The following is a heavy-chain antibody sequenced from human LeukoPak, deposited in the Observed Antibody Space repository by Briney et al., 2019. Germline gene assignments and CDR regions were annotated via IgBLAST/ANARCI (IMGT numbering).Heavy chain of an antibody. J-gene: IGHJ6*04. CDR1: GFTFSSYG. D-gene: IGHD6-13*01. CDR3: TTGVAAAGPYYYGMDV. Sequence: GGSLRLSCAASGFTFSSYGMHWVRQAPGKGLEWVAVISYDGSNKYYADSVKGRFTISRDNSKNTLYLQMNSLKTEDTAVYYCTTGVAAAGPYYYGMDVWGKGTTVTVSS. V-gene: IGHV3-30*03. CDR2: ISYDGSNK.